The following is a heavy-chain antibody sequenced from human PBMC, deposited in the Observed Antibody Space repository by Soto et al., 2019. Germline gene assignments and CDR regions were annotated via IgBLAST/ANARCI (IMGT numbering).Heavy chain of an antibody. Sequence: SETRSRTCAVSGGSISTTNWWSFFRQPPGRGLEWIGEIYHSGSTDYNPSLKSRVAISVDKSKNQFSLRLSSVTAADAAVYYCARGPLSSGYPYYYYGMDVWGRGTTVTVSS. CDR3: ARGPLSSGYPYYYYGMDV. CDR1: GGSISTTNW. V-gene: IGHV4-4*02. J-gene: IGHJ6*02. CDR2: IYHSGST. D-gene: IGHD3-22*01.